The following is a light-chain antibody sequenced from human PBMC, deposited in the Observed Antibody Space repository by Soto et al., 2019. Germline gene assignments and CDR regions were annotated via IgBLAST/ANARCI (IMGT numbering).Light chain of an antibody. CDR1: DVAGRN. Sequence: EIVLPHSPDTMSLPPGERATFSSMFSDVAGRNLAWSGQKPGQAPSLRIYGGYTRATRIPGRFSGSGFGTEFTLTISGLQPEDFAVHYCQQYNGWPPHTFCQGPRLEI. V-gene: IGKV3-15*01. CDR2: GGY. J-gene: IGKJ5*01. CDR3: QQYNGWPPHT.